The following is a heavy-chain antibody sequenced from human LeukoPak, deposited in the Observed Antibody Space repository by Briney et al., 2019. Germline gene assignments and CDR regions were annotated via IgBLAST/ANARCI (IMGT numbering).Heavy chain of an antibody. CDR1: GGSISSYY. Sequence: NSSETLSLTCTVSGGSISSYYWSWIRQPAGKRLEWIGRIYTSGSTNYNPSLKSRVTISVDTSKNQFSLKLSSVTAADTAVYYCARALPVDTAMVDYYYMDVWGKGTTVTISS. V-gene: IGHV4-4*07. D-gene: IGHD5-18*01. J-gene: IGHJ6*03. CDR2: IYTSGST. CDR3: ARALPVDTAMVDYYYMDV.